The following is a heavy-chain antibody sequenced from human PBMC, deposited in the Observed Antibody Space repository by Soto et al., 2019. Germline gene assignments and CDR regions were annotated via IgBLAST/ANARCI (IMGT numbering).Heavy chain of an antibody. Sequence: EVQLLESGGGLVQPGGSLRLSCAASGFTFSSYAMSWVRQAPRKGLEWVSAISGSGGSTYYADSVKGRFTISRDNSKNTLYLQMNSLRAEDMVVYYCAKGKDRRPNWFDPWGQGTLVTVSS. V-gene: IGHV3-23*01. CDR1: GFTFSSYA. J-gene: IGHJ5*02. CDR2: ISGSGGST. CDR3: AKGKDRRPNWFDP.